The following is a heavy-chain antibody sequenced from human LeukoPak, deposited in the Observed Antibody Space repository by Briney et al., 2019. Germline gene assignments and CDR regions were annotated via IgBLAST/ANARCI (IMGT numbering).Heavy chain of an antibody. CDR1: GGSIRRYY. V-gene: IGHV4-59*01. Sequence: SETLSLTCTVSGGSIRRYYWSWIRQPPGKGLEWIGYIYYSGSTNYNPSLKSRVTISVDTSKKQFSLKLISVTAADTAVYYCARKGRYGDYVDYWGQGTLVTVSS. CDR2: IYYSGST. J-gene: IGHJ4*02. D-gene: IGHD4/OR15-4a*01. CDR3: ARKGRYGDYVDY.